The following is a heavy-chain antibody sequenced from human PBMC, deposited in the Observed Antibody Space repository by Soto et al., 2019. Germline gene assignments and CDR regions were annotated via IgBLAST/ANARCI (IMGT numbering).Heavy chain of an antibody. Sequence: SETLSLTCTVSGGSISSYYWSWIRQPPGKGLEWIGYIYYSGSTNYNPSLKSRVTISVDTSKNQFSLKLSSVTAADTAVYYCVSTLAADRYNCIHLWGQGTLVTVSS. CDR3: VSTLAADRYNCIHL. V-gene: IGHV4-59*08. CDR1: GGSISSYY. J-gene: IGHJ5*02. CDR2: IYYSGST. D-gene: IGHD6-13*01.